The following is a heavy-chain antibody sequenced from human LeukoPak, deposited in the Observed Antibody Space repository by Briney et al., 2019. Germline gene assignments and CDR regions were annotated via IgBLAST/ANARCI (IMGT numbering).Heavy chain of an antibody. J-gene: IGHJ6*02. Sequence: GGSLRLSCAASGFTFSSYAMSWVRQAPGKGPEWVSAISGSGGSTYYADSVKGRFTISRDNSKNTLYLQMNSLRAEDTAVYYCAKRSRYCSGGSCYSSYYYYGMDVWGQGTTVTVSS. CDR2: ISGSGGST. D-gene: IGHD2-15*01. CDR1: GFTFSSYA. V-gene: IGHV3-23*01. CDR3: AKRSRYCSGGSCYSSYYYYGMDV.